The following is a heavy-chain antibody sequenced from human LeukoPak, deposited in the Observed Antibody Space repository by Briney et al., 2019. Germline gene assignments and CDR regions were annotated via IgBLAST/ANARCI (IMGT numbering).Heavy chain of an antibody. CDR1: NYSISSDYY. J-gene: IGHJ6*03. CDR2: IYHSGST. Sequence: SETLSLTCTVSNYSISSDYYWGWIRQPPGKGLEWIGNIYHSGSTYYNPSLKSRVTMSVDTSKNQFSLKLNSVTAADTAVYYCARGAYYMDVWGKGTTVTVSS. V-gene: IGHV4-38-2*02. CDR3: ARGAYYMDV.